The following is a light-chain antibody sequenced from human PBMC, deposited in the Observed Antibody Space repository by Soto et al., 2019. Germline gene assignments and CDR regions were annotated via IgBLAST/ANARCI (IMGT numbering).Light chain of an antibody. CDR1: QDINKN. CDR3: QQFHSYPRT. CDR2: AAS. Sequence: DIQMTQSPSSLSASVGDRVTITCQARQDINKNLDWYQQQPRQAPKLLIYAASTLQSGVPSRFSGSGSGTDFTLTISCLQSEDFAIYYCQQFHSYPRTFGQGTK. V-gene: IGKV1-9*01. J-gene: IGKJ1*01.